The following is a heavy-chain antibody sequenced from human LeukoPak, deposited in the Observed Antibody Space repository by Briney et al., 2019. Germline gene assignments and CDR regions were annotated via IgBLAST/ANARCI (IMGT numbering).Heavy chain of an antibody. D-gene: IGHD6-19*01. V-gene: IGHV3-9*01. CDR2: ISWNSGSI. J-gene: IGHJ4*02. CDR3: ASSGWSSYYFDY. CDR1: GFTFSSYA. Sequence: GGSLRLSCAASGFTFSSYAMHWVRQAPGKGLEWVSGISWNSGSIGYADSVKGRFTISRDNAKNSLYLQMNSLRAEDTALYYCASSGWSSYYFDYWGQGTLVTVSS.